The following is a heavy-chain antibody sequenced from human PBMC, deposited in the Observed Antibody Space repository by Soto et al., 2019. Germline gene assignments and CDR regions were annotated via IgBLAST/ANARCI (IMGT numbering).Heavy chain of an antibody. CDR2: LNAGNGDT. Sequence: QAQLEQSGAEVKKPGASVKISCKASGYTFTNYAVRWLRQAPGQGLEWMGWLNAGNGDTKYSPTFQGRVTITRDTSARTAYMELSSLRSEDTAVYYCARQGIPYNSGSGDYFYYYYNDMDVWGKGTTVTVSS. J-gene: IGHJ6*03. V-gene: IGHV1-3*01. D-gene: IGHD3-10*01. CDR1: GYTFTNYA. CDR3: ARQGIPYNSGSGDYFYYYYNDMDV.